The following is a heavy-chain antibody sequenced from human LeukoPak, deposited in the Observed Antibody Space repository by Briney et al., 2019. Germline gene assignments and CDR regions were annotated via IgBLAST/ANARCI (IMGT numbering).Heavy chain of an antibody. J-gene: IGHJ4*02. CDR2: IKADVGNT. V-gene: IGHV3-23*01. CDR3: AKRFDVNSAWGQFFDY. Sequence: GGSLRLSCAASGFTFSSYAMTWVRQAPGKGLQWVSTIKADVGNTYYADSEKGRFTISRDNSRNTLYLQINSLRADDTAVYYCAKRFDVNSAWGQFFDYWGQGTLVTVSS. D-gene: IGHD3-16*01. CDR1: GFTFSSYA.